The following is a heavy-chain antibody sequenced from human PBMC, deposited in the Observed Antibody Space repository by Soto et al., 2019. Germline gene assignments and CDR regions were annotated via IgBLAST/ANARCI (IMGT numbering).Heavy chain of an antibody. CDR2: ISGSGGST. CDR1: GFTFSSYA. V-gene: IGHV3-23*01. D-gene: IGHD6-6*01. CDR3: AKGPDRREQLVYYYYYGMDV. Sequence: GGSLRLSCAASGFTFSSYAMSWVRQAPGKGLEWVSAISGSGGSTYYADSVKGRFTISRDNSKNTLYLQMNSLRAEDTAVYYCAKGPDRREQLVYYYYYGMDVWGQGTTVTVSS. J-gene: IGHJ6*02.